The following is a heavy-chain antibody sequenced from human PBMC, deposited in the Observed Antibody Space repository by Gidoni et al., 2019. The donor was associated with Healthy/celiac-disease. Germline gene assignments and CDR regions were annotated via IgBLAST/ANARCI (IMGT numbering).Heavy chain of an antibody. V-gene: IGHV1-2*02. CDR2: INPNSGGT. J-gene: IGHJ6*02. D-gene: IGHD1-20*01. CDR3: ARTQITGAYYYYYGMDV. CDR1: GYTFHGYY. Sequence: QLQLVQSGAEVKKPGASVKVSCKASGYTFHGYYMHWVRQAPGQGLEWMGWINPNSGGTNYAQKFQGRVTMTRDTSISTAYMELSRLRSDDTAVYYCARTQITGAYYYYYGMDVWGQGTTVTVSS.